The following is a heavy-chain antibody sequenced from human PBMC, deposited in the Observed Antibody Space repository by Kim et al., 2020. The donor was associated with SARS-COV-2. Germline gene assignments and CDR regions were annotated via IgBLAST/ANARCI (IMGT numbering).Heavy chain of an antibody. CDR3: ARDLGPPELPLDY. CDR2: IWYDGSNK. J-gene: IGHJ4*02. V-gene: IGHV3-33*01. D-gene: IGHD2-15*01. Sequence: GGSLRLSCAASGFTFSSYGMHWVRQAPGKGLEWVAVIWYDGSNKYYADSVKGRFTISRDNSKNTLYLQMNSLRAEDTAVYYCARDLGPPELPLDYWGQGTRVTVSS. CDR1: GFTFSSYG.